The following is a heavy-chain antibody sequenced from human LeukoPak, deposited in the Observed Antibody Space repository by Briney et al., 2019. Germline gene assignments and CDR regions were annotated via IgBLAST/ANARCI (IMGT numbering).Heavy chain of an antibody. V-gene: IGHV3-64*01. CDR3: ARGLCGGDCFSPDS. CDR1: GFSFSSYA. J-gene: IGHJ5*01. D-gene: IGHD2-21*02. CDR2: IGVNGDCT. Sequence: PGGSLRLSCAASGFSFSSYAMQWVRQAPGQGLEYVSAIGVNGDCTYYAHSVKGRFTISRDNSKNTLYLQMGSLRPEDMAVYYCARGLCGGDCFSPDSWGQGTLVTVSS.